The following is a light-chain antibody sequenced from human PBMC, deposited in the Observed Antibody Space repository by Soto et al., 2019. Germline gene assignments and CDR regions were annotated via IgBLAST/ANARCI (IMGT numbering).Light chain of an antibody. CDR3: CSYTTSNIRQIV. CDR2: DVS. CDR1: SSDVGGYNY. V-gene: IGLV2-14*01. J-gene: IGLJ1*01. Sequence: QSALTQPASVSGSPGQSITISCTGTSSDVGGYNYVSWYQQHPGKAPKFMIYDVSNRPSGVSNRFSSSKSGNTASLTISGIQAEDEADYYCCSYTTSNIRQIVVGTGTKLTVL.